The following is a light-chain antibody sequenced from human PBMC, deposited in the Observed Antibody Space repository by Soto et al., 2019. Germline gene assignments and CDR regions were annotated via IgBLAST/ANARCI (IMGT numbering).Light chain of an antibody. CDR1: QSVSSSY. V-gene: IGKV3-20*01. CDR2: GAS. CDR3: QQYGSSPPNT. Sequence: EIVLTQSPGTLSLSTGERATLSCRASQSVSSSYLAWYQQKPGQAPRLLIYGASSRATGIPDRFSGSGSGTDFPLTISRLEPEDFAVYYCQQYGSSPPNTFGQGTKLAIK. J-gene: IGKJ2*01.